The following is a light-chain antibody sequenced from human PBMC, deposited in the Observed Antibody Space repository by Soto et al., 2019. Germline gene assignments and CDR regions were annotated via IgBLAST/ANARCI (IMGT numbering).Light chain of an antibody. CDR1: QGISSY. CDR2: AAS. CDR3: QQYYSYPGT. J-gene: IGKJ1*01. V-gene: IGKV1-8*01. Sequence: AIRMTQSPSSFSASTGDRVTITCRASQGISSYLAWYQQKSGKAPKLLIYAASTLQSGVPSRFSGSGSGTDFTLTISCLQSEDFATYYCQQYYSYPGTFGQGTKV.